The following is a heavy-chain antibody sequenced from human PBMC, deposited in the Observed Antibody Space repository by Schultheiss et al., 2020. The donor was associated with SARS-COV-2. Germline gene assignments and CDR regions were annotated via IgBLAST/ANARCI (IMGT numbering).Heavy chain of an antibody. CDR2: IDWDDDK. CDR1: GFSLSTSGMC. CDR3: ARIYGDYANFDY. D-gene: IGHD4-17*01. J-gene: IGHJ4*02. Sequence: SGPTLVKPTQTLTLTCTFSGFSLSTSGMCVSWIRQPPGKALEWLARIDWDDDKYYNTSLKTRLTISKDTSKNQVVLTMTNMDPVDTATYYCARIYGDYANFDYWGQGTLVTVSS. V-gene: IGHV2-70*11.